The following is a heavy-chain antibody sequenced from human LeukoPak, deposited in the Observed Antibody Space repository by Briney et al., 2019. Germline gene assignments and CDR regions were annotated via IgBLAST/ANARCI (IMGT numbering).Heavy chain of an antibody. CDR1: DGSISSSSYY. J-gene: IGHJ4*02. V-gene: IGHV4-39*07. Sequence: PSETLSLTCTVSDGSISSSSYYWGWIRQPPGKGLEWIGSIYYSGSTYYNPSLKSRVTISLDTSKNQFSLKLSSVTAADTAVYYCARDRQYYYDSSASFDYWGQGTLVTVSS. D-gene: IGHD3-22*01. CDR2: IYYSGST. CDR3: ARDRQYYYDSSASFDY.